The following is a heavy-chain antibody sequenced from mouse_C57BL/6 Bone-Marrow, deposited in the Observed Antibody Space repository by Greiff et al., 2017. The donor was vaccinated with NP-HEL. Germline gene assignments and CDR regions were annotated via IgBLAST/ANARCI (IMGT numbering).Heavy chain of an antibody. Sequence: EVQRVESGGGLVKPGGSLKLSCAASGFTFSSYAMSWVRQTPEKRLEWVATISAGGSYTYYPDNVKGRFTISRDNAKNNLYLQMSHLKSEDTAMYYCARTPSHDYGSRGFAYWGQGTLVTVSA. J-gene: IGHJ3*01. CDR3: ARTPSHDYGSRGFAY. CDR2: ISAGGSYT. V-gene: IGHV5-4*01. CDR1: GFTFSSYA. D-gene: IGHD1-1*01.